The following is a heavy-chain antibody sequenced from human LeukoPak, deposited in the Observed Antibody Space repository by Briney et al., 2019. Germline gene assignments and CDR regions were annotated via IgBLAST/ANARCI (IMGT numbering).Heavy chain of an antibody. D-gene: IGHD5-18*01. CDR3: ARVGRVTQYADDY. J-gene: IGHJ4*02. CDR2: IKQDGSEK. Sequence: GGSLRLSCAVSGFTFGSHWMTWVRQAPGKGLEWVATIKQDGSEKYYGDSMKGRFTISRDNAKSSLYLQMSSLRAEDTAVYYCARVGRVTQYADDYWGRGTLVTASS. CDR1: GFTFGSHW. V-gene: IGHV3-7*01.